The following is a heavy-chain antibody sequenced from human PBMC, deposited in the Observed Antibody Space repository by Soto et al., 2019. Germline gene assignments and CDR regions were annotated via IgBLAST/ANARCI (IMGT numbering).Heavy chain of an antibody. V-gene: IGHV3-48*02. D-gene: IGHD4-4*01. CDR2: ISSSSSTI. J-gene: IGHJ5*02. CDR3: ARDPSVTLPYNWFDP. CDR1: GFTFSSYS. Sequence: EVQLVESGGGLVQPGGSLRLSFAASGFTFSSYSMNWVRRAPGKGLEWVSYISSSSSTIYYADSVKGRFTMARDNAKNSLYLQMNSLRDEDTAVYYCARDPSVTLPYNWFDPWGQGTLVTVSS.